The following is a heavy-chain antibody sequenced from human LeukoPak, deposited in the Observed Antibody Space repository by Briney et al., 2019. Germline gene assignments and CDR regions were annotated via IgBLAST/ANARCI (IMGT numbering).Heavy chain of an antibody. V-gene: IGHV3-30*02. Sequence: GGSLRLSCAASGFTFSSYAMHWVRQAPGRGLDWVAHIRYDESDKYYADSVKGRFTISRDISKNTVYLQMNSLRVEDTAVYYCAKDFYWAFDYWGQGTLVTVSS. D-gene: IGHD2-8*02. CDR3: AKDFYWAFDY. CDR1: GFTFSSYA. CDR2: IRYDESDK. J-gene: IGHJ4*02.